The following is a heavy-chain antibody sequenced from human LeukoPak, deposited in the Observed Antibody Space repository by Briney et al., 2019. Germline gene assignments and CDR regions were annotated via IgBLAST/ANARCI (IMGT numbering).Heavy chain of an antibody. CDR3: ARHEEEDGYNAKTFDY. J-gene: IGHJ4*02. CDR1: GGSIRSSTYY. V-gene: IGHV4-39*01. D-gene: IGHD5-24*01. Sequence: SETLSLTCTVSGGSIRSSTYYWGWIRQPPGKGLEWIGSIYYSGSTYYNPSLKSRVTIFVDTSKNQFSLKLSSVTAADTAVYYCARHEEEDGYNAKTFDYWGQGTLVTVSS. CDR2: IYYSGST.